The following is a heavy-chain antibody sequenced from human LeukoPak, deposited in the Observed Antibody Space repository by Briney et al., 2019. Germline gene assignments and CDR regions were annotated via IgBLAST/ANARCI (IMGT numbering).Heavy chain of an antibody. V-gene: IGHV3-15*01. J-gene: IGHJ4*02. CDR1: GFTFSNAW. Sequence: GGSLRLSCAASGFTFSNAWMSWVRQAPGKGLEWVGRIKSKTDGGTTDYAAPVKGRFTISRDNAKNSLYLQMNSLRAEDTAVYYCARERTTVNYWGQGTLVTVSS. CDR3: ARERTTVNY. D-gene: IGHD4-17*01. CDR2: IKSKTDGGTT.